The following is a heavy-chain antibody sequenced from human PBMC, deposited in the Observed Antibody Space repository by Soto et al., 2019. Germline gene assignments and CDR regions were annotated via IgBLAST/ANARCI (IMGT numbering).Heavy chain of an antibody. J-gene: IGHJ6*02. CDR1: GYTFTAYH. V-gene: IGHV1-2*02. CDR3: ARNMDYYYGRGSGNGHGV. D-gene: IGHD3-10*02. CDR2: INPKFGDT. Sequence: QVQLVQSGAEVKEPGDSVRVSCEASGYTFTAYHIHWVRQAPGQGLEWMGWINPKFGDTTYAQDFQGRVSMTRDMSIRTVYMELSRLTSDDTAIYYCARNMDYYYGRGSGNGHGVWGQGTTVTV.